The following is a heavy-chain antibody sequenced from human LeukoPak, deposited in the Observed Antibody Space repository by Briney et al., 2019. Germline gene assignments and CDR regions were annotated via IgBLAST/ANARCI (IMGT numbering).Heavy chain of an antibody. V-gene: IGHV1-69*04. CDR1: GCTFSTYF. CDR3: AREEVVRATPRGGFSY. D-gene: IGHD1-26*01. Sequence: SVKVSCTASGCTFSTYFFHWVRQAPGKGLEWMGQITSDGSHTDYVRTFQGRVTISGDKSTSTAYMELNSLRSEDTAVYFCAREEVVRATPRGGFSYWGQGTLVTVS. J-gene: IGHJ4*02. CDR2: ITSDGSHT.